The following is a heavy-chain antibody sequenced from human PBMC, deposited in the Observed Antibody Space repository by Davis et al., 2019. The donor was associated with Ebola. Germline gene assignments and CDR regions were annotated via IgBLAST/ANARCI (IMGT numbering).Heavy chain of an antibody. CDR1: GFTFSSYV. Sequence: PGGSLRLSCAASGFTFSSYVMHWVRQAPGKGLEWVAVISNDGSYKYRADSVKGRFTISRDNSKSTLYLEMNSLRAEDTAVYYCARDPGTMGLWSKPDYWGQGTLVTVSS. V-gene: IGHV3-30*04. CDR3: ARDPGTMGLWSKPDY. CDR2: ISNDGSYK. D-gene: IGHD5-18*01. J-gene: IGHJ4*02.